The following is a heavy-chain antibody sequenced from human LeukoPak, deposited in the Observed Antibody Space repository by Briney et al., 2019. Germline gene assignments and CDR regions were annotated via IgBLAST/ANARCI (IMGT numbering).Heavy chain of an antibody. D-gene: IGHD5-12*01. CDR1: GFTVSSNY. CDR3: AREFHMVAFDY. Sequence: GGSLRLSCAASGFTVSSNYMSWVRQAPGKGLEWVSVIYSGGSTYYADSVKGRFTISRDNSKNTLYLQMNSLRAEDTAVYYCAREFHMVAFDYWGQGTLVTVSS. V-gene: IGHV3-66*01. CDR2: IYSGGST. J-gene: IGHJ4*02.